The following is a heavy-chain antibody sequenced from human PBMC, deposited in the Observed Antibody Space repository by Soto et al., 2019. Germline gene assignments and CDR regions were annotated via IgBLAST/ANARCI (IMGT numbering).Heavy chain of an antibody. Sequence: EVQLLESGGGLVQPGGSLRLSCAASGFTFSSFAMTWVRQAPGEGLEWVSSISSSGETTYYSDSVKGRLTISRDISKNMVYLQMTSLRAEDTAVYFCVQDWTGNSCPCMVVWGQGTTVTVSS. V-gene: IGHV3-23*01. J-gene: IGHJ6*02. CDR1: GFTFSSFA. CDR2: ISSSGETT. CDR3: VQDWTGNSCPCMVV. D-gene: IGHD6-13*01.